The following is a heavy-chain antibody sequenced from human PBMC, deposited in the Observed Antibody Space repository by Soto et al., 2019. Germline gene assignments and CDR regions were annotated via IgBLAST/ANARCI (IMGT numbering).Heavy chain of an antibody. Sequence: PGGSLRLSCAASGFTFSAYWMSWVRQAPGKGLEWMANIKHDGRDIYFMVFVKGRFIISRDNAKNSLYLQLNSLRAEDTAIYYCVSSEISYWGQGTLVTVSS. CDR1: GFTFSAYW. J-gene: IGHJ4*02. CDR3: VSSEISY. V-gene: IGHV3-7*02. CDR2: IKHDGRDI.